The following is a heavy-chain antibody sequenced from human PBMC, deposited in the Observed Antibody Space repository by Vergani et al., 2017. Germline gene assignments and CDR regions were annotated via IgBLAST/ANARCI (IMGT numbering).Heavy chain of an antibody. J-gene: IGHJ4*02. CDR1: GYTFTAYY. CDR3: ARGQYYYAFFDY. D-gene: IGHD3-10*01. Sequence: QVQLVQSGAEVGKPGASVKISCKASGYTFTAYYIHWVRQAPEQGLEWVGWINPNSGGTNYAQKFQGRVTMTRDTSISTAYMELSRLRSDDTAVYYCARGQYYYAFFDYWGQGTLVTVSS. CDR2: INPNSGGT. V-gene: IGHV1-2*02.